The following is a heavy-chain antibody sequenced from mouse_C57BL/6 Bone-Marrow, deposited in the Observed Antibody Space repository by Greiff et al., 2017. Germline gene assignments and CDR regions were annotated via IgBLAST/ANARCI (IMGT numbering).Heavy chain of an antibody. V-gene: IGHV10-1*01. CDR3: VRQAETKNAMDY. CDR2: IRSKSNNYAT. CDR1: GFSFNTYA. J-gene: IGHJ4*01. Sequence: EVQLQESGGGLVQPKGSLKLSCAASGFSFNTYAMNWVRQAPGKGLEWVARIRSKSNNYATYYADPVKDRFTISRDDSDSMLYLQMNNLKTEDTAMYYCVRQAETKNAMDYWGQGTSDTVSS.